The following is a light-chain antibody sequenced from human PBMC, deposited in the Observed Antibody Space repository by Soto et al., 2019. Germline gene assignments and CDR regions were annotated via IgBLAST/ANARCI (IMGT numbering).Light chain of an antibody. V-gene: IGKV3-20*01. CDR2: GVS. CDR1: QSLANNN. J-gene: IGKJ1*01. CDR3: HHYVTSLWT. Sequence: EIALTQSPGTLSLSPGERATLSCRASQSLANNNLAWYQQKPGQAPRLLIHGVSSRATGIPDRFSGSGSETDFTLTITRVEPEDYAVYYCHHYVTSLWTFGQGTRVEIK.